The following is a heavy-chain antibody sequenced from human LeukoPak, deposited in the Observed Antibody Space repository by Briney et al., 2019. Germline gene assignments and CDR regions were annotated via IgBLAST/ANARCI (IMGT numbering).Heavy chain of an antibody. CDR3: AREQQRGAVAGRSDAFDI. Sequence: EASVNVSCKASGGTFSSYAISWVRQAPGQGLEWMGGIIPIFGTANYAQKFQGRVTITADESTSTAYMELSNLRSEDTAVYYCAREQQRGAVAGRSDAFDIWGQGTMVTVSS. CDR1: GGTFSSYA. J-gene: IGHJ3*02. V-gene: IGHV1-69*01. CDR2: IIPIFGTA. D-gene: IGHD6-19*01.